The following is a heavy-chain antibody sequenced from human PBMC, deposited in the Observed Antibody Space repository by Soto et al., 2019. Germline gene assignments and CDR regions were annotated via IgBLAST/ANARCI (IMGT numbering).Heavy chain of an antibody. Sequence: GESLKISCKGSGYSFTNYWISWVRQMPGKGLEWMGRIDPSDSYTNYSPSFQGHVTISADKSISTAYLQWSSLKASDTATYYCARRGEGEGGAFDIWGLGTMVTVS. V-gene: IGHV5-10-1*01. CDR2: IDPSDSYT. CDR3: ARRGEGEGGAFDI. J-gene: IGHJ3*02. D-gene: IGHD3-10*01. CDR1: GYSFTNYW.